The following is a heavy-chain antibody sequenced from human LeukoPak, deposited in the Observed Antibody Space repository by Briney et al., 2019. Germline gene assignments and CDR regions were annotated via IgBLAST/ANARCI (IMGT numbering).Heavy chain of an antibody. CDR1: GGSISSYY. CDR3: ARDHGGSGSYVY. J-gene: IGHJ4*02. CDR2: IYYSGST. V-gene: IGHV4-59*01. Sequence: SETLSLTCTVSGGSISSYYWSWIRQPPGKGLEWIGYIYYSGSTNYNPSLKSRVTISVDTSKSQFSLKLSSVTAADTAVYYCARDHGGSGSYVYWGQGTLVTVSS. D-gene: IGHD3-10*01.